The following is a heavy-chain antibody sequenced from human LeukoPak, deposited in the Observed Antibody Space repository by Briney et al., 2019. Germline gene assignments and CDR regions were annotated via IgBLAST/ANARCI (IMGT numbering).Heavy chain of an antibody. D-gene: IGHD1-26*01. CDR3: AKDIDRYYYMDV. CDR2: ISGSGGST. CDR1: GFTFSSYG. Sequence: GGSLRLSCAASGFTFSSYGMSWVRQAPGKGLEWVSAISGSGGSTYYADSVKGRFTISRDNSENTLYLQMNSLRAEDTAVYYCAKDIDRYYYMDVWGKGTTVTISS. V-gene: IGHV3-23*01. J-gene: IGHJ6*03.